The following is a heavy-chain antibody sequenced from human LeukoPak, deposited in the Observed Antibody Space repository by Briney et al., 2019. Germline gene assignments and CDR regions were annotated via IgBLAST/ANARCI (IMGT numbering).Heavy chain of an antibody. V-gene: IGHV3-21*06. J-gene: IGHJ4*02. D-gene: IGHD1-26*01. CDR1: GFTFSSSG. CDR3: ARGVGATTFDY. CDR2: ISSGSSYI. Sequence: GGSLRLSCAASGFTFSSSGMNWVRQAPGKGLEWVSFISSGSSYIYYADSVKGRFTISRDNAKNSLYLQMNSLRAEDTAVYYCARGVGATTFDYWGQGTLVTVSS.